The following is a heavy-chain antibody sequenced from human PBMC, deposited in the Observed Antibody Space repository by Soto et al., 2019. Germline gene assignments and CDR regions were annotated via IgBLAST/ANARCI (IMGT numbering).Heavy chain of an antibody. Sequence: EVHLVESGGGLVQRGGSLRLSCAASGFTFRAYWMSWVRQAPGEGLEWVANIDQDGSGKYYVDSVRGRFTISRDNAHNSLYLQTNPLRDGDTAVYFWARRREGTGRTLDNWGQGTRVTFSS. V-gene: IGHV3-7*05. D-gene: IGHD1-1*01. CDR3: ARRREGTGRTLDN. CDR1: GFTFRAYW. J-gene: IGHJ4*02. CDR2: IDQDGSGK.